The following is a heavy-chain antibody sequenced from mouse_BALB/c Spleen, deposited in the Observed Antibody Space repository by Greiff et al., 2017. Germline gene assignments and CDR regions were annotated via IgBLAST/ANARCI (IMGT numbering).Heavy chain of an antibody. CDR1: GFTFSSFG. D-gene: IGHD2-3*01. CDR2: ISSGSSTI. CDR3: ARLGYYEAMDY. Sequence: EVMLVESGGGLVQPGGSRKLSCAASGFTFSSFGMHWVRQAPEKGLEWVAYISSGSSTIYYADTVKGRFTISRDNPKNTLFLQMTSLRSEDTAMYYCARLGYYEAMDYWGQGTSVTVSS. V-gene: IGHV5-17*02. J-gene: IGHJ4*01.